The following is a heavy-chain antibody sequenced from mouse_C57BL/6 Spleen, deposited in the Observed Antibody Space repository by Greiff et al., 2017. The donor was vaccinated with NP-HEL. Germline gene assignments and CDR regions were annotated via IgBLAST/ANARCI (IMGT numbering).Heavy chain of an antibody. CDR1: GYTFTDYY. V-gene: IGHV1-26*01. CDR3: ARKVDGYFHWYFDV. J-gene: IGHJ1*03. Sequence: VQLQQSGPELVKPGASVKISCKASGYTFTDYYMNWVKQSHGKSLEWIGDINPNNGGTSYNQKFKGKATLTVDKSSSTAYMELRSLTSEDSAVYYCARKVDGYFHWYFDVWGTGTTVTVSS. CDR2: INPNNGGT. D-gene: IGHD2-3*01.